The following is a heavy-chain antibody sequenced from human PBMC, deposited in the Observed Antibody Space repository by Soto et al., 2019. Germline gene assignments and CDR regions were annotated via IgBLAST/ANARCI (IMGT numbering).Heavy chain of an antibody. V-gene: IGHV4-30-4*01. CDR2: MNHIGST. J-gene: IGHJ4*02. CDR3: ARVQGNWNQIDN. D-gene: IGHD1-1*01. CDR1: GGSISSGDHY. Sequence: QVQLQESGPGLVKPSQTLSLTCTVSGGSISSGDHYWSWIRQPPGKGLEWIGYMNHIGSTYYNPSLKSRLIISGDTSKNQFSLKLSSVTAADTAVYYCARVQGNWNQIDNWGQGTLVTVPS.